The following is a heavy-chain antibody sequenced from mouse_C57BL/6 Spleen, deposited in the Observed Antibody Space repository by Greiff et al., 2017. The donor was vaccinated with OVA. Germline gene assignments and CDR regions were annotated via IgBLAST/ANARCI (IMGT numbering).Heavy chain of an antibody. Sequence: DVKLVESGGGLVKPGGSLKLSCAASGFTFSSYAMSWVRQTPEKRLEWVATISDGGSYTYYPDNVKGRFTISRDNAKNNLYLQMSHLKSEDTAMYYCARRGIYGSSPYWYFDVWGTGTTVTVSS. D-gene: IGHD1-1*01. J-gene: IGHJ1*03. CDR2: ISDGGSYT. CDR1: GFTFSSYA. V-gene: IGHV5-4*03. CDR3: ARRGIYGSSPYWYFDV.